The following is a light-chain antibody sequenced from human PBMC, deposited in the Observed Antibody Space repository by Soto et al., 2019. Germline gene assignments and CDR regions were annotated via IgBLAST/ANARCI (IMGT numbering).Light chain of an antibody. J-gene: IGLJ1*01. Sequence: QYVLTQPPSVSEAPGQRVTISCTGSSSNIGAGYEAHWYQQVPGTAPKLLIYENNNRPSGVPDRFSGSNSGTSASLAITALQADDEAEYNCQSYDSRLSGYVSGTVTKVTVL. CDR1: SSNIGAGYE. V-gene: IGLV1-40*01. CDR2: ENN. CDR3: QSYDSRLSGYV.